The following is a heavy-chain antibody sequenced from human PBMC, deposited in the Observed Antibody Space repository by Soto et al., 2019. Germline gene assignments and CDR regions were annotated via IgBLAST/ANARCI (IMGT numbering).Heavy chain of an antibody. CDR1: GGSIRSVGYY. Sequence: SETLSLTCTVSGGSIRSVGYYWSWIRQHPGKGLEWIGYIYYSGSTYYNPSLKSRVTISVDTSKNQFSLKLSSVTAADTAVYYCARVSDIVLVPAAPYYYYGMDVWGQGTTVTVSS. V-gene: IGHV4-31*03. D-gene: IGHD2-2*01. CDR3: ARVSDIVLVPAAPYYYYGMDV. CDR2: IYYSGST. J-gene: IGHJ6*02.